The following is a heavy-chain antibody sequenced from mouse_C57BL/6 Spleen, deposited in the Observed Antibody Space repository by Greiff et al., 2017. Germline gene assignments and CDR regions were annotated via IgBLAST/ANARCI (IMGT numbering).Heavy chain of an antibody. CDR1: GYTFTSYT. D-gene: IGHD1-1*01. CDR3: ASSRLEYYGSSYWFAY. CDR2: INPSSGYT. J-gene: IGHJ3*01. Sequence: VQLQQSGAELARPGASVKMSCKASGYTFTSYTMHWVKQRPGQGLEWIGYINPSSGYTKYNQKFKGKATLTADKSSSTAYMQLSSLTSEDSAVYSCASSRLEYYGSSYWFAYWGQGTLVTVSA. V-gene: IGHV1-4*01.